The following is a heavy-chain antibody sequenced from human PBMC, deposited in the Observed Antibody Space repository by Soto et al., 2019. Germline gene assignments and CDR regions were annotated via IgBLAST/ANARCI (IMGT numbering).Heavy chain of an antibody. D-gene: IGHD3-10*02. CDR2: ITHDGSSA. CDR3: ADLFAGFDI. CDR1: GFTFSSHW. J-gene: IGHJ3*02. Sequence: EVQVVESEGDLVQPGGSLRLSCVGSGFTFSSHWMHWVRQAPGKGLVWVAHITHDGSSATYADSVKGRFTISRDNSKTTLYLQMNTLRFEDTAVYYCADLFAGFDIWGQGTMVTVSS. V-gene: IGHV3-74*01.